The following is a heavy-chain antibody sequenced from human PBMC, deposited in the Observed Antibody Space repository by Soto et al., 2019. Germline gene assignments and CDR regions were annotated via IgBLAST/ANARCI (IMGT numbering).Heavy chain of an antibody. V-gene: IGHV4-59*08. CDR3: VRPKGVAPAVWYFDL. CDR2: VYHSEKT. D-gene: IGHD2-8*01. J-gene: IGHJ2*01. Sequence: QVQLQESGPGLVKPSETLSLTCTVSGDYVTSHYWSWIRQPPGKGLEWIGYVYHSEKTDSSPSLKSRVTISVDTSKNQISLSLTSVTAADTAIYYCVRPKGVAPAVWYFDLWGRGTLVTVSS. CDR1: GDYVTSHY.